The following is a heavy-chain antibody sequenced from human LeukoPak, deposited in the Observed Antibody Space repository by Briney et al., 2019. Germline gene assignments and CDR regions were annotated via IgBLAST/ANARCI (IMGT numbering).Heavy chain of an antibody. Sequence: GASVKVSCKASGDTFSTYYMHWVRQAPGQGLEWMGIINPSGTGTSYAQRFRGRITMSRDTPTSTLYMELSSLRSEDTAVYYCARDRVEMATRGGDYFDYWGQGTLVTVSS. CDR2: INPSGTGT. CDR1: GDTFSTYY. D-gene: IGHD5-24*01. CDR3: ARDRVEMATRGGDYFDY. J-gene: IGHJ4*02. V-gene: IGHV1-46*01.